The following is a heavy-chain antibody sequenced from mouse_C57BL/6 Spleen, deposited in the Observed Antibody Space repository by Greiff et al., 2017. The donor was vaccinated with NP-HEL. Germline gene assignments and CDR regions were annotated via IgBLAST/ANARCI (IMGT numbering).Heavy chain of an antibody. CDR2: INPNNGGT. Sequence: VQLQQSGPELVKPGASVKIPCKASGYTFTDYNMDWVKQSHGKSLEWIGDINPNNGGTIYNQKFKGKATLTVDKSSSTAYMELRSLTSEDTAVYYCARSEIYYDYDGAFDYWGQGTTLTVSS. D-gene: IGHD2-4*01. J-gene: IGHJ2*01. CDR1: GYTFTDYN. V-gene: IGHV1-18*01. CDR3: ARSEIYYDYDGAFDY.